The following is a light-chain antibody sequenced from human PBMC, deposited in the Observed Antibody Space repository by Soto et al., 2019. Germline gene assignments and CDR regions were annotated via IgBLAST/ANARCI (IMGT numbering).Light chain of an antibody. CDR3: QQYYDWPLVT. J-gene: IGKJ4*01. CDR2: GAS. Sequence: IIMTQSPATPSVSPGKRGTFSCRAIQSISTNLAWYQQKPGQAPRLLIYGASTRDTHIPDRFSGTGSETEFTLSVSSLQSEDFAIYYCQQYYDWPLVTFGGGTKVDIK. V-gene: IGKV3-15*01. CDR1: QSISTN.